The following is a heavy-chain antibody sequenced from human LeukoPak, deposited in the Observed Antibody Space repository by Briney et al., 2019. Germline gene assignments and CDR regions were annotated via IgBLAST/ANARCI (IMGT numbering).Heavy chain of an antibody. Sequence: ASVKVSCKASGYTFTSYAMHWVRQAPGQRLEWMGWINAGNGNTKYSQEVQGRVTMTTDTSTSTAYMELRSLRSDDTAVYYCARDQDDFWSGYYASDAFDIWGQGTMVTVSS. J-gene: IGHJ3*02. D-gene: IGHD3-3*01. CDR2: INAGNGNT. V-gene: IGHV1-3*01. CDR1: GYTFTSYA. CDR3: ARDQDDFWSGYYASDAFDI.